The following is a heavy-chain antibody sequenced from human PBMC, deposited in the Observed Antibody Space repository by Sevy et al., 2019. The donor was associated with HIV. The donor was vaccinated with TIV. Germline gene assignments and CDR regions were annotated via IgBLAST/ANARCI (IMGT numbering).Heavy chain of an antibody. CDR1: GDSVSGGNYY. CDR2: IYYSGST. Sequence: SETLSLTCTVSGDSVSGGNYYLSWIRQPPGKGLEWIGYIYYSGSTNYNPSLKSRVTISIDTSKNQFSLRLTSVTAADTAVYYCARGLFDYWGQGTLVTVSS. V-gene: IGHV4-61*01. J-gene: IGHJ4*02. CDR3: ARGLFDY.